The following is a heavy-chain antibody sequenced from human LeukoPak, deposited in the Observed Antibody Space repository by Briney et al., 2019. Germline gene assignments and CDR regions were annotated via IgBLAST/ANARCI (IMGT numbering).Heavy chain of an antibody. Sequence: GGSLRLSCAASGFTFSSYWMSWVRRAPGKGLEWVANIKQDGSEKYYVDSVKGRFTISRDNAKNSLYLQMNSLRAEDTAVYYCARVGTNSSPKVFYDYWGQGTLVTVSS. CDR1: GFTFSSYW. V-gene: IGHV3-7*01. J-gene: IGHJ4*02. CDR3: ARVGTNSSPKVFYDY. CDR2: IKQDGSEK. D-gene: IGHD6-19*01.